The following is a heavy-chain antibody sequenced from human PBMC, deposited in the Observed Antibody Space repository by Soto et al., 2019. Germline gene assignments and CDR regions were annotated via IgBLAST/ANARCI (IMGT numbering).Heavy chain of an antibody. J-gene: IGHJ5*02. D-gene: IGHD5-12*01. CDR1: GVTLSSFA. CDR3: ARSTGSGFRPGTHRFNWFDP. V-gene: IGHV1-69*01. CDR2: IIPIVRTP. Sequence: QVQLVQSGAEVKQPGSSVKVSCQASGVTLSSFAISWVRQDPGQGLEWMGGIIPIVRTPNYAQNFQGRVTITVDESTSSVYMALSRLRSEDTAVYYCARSTGSGFRPGTHRFNWFDPWGQGTLVTVSS.